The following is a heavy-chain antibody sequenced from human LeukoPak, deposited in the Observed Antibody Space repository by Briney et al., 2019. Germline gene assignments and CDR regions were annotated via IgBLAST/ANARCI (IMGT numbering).Heavy chain of an antibody. D-gene: IGHD5-12*01. V-gene: IGHV4-39*01. Sequence: SETLSLTCTVSGGSISSSSSFRGWIRQPPGKGLEWIGHIKNGGSPNYNPPLKSRVTISLDTSKNQFSLTVSSVTAADTAGYYCARLTWITDYWGQGTLVTVSS. CDR2: IKNGGSP. CDR1: GGSISSSSSF. J-gene: IGHJ4*02. CDR3: ARLTWITDY.